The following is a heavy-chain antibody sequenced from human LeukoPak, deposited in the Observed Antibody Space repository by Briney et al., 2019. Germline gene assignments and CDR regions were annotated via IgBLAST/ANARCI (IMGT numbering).Heavy chain of an antibody. D-gene: IGHD1-1*01. Sequence: SGGSLRLSCAASGFTFSNYAMHWVRQAPGKGLEWVAVISYDGGNRYYADSVKGRFTISRDNSKNTLYLQMNSLRGEDTAVYYCARDRYNWNDGRRSVFDYWGQGTLVTVSS. CDR3: ARDRYNWNDGRRSVFDY. J-gene: IGHJ4*02. CDR1: GFTFSNYA. V-gene: IGHV3-30-3*01. CDR2: ISYDGGNR.